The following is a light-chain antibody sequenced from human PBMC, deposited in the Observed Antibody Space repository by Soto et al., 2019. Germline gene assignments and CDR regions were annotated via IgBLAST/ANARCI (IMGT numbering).Light chain of an antibody. CDR3: QQYGSSHT. V-gene: IGKV3-20*01. CDR2: GAS. J-gene: IGKJ4*01. CDR1: QSVSSSY. Sequence: EIVLTQSPGTLSLSPGERATLSCRASQSVSSSYLAWYQQKTGQAPRLLIYGASSRATGIPDRFSGSGSGTAFTLTISRLAPEDFAVYYCQQYGSSHTFGGGTKVEIK.